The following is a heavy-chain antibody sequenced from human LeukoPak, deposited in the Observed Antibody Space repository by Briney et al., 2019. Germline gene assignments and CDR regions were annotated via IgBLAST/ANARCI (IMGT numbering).Heavy chain of an antibody. CDR3: ARSGVTALSWVDP. Sequence: SETLSLTCAVYGGSFSGYYWSWIRQPPGKGLEWIGEINHSGSTNYNPSLKSRVTISVDTSKNQFSLKLSSVTAADTAVYYCARSGVTALSWVDPWGQGTLVTVSS. CDR1: GGSFSGYY. J-gene: IGHJ5*02. D-gene: IGHD2-21*02. V-gene: IGHV4-34*01. CDR2: INHSGST.